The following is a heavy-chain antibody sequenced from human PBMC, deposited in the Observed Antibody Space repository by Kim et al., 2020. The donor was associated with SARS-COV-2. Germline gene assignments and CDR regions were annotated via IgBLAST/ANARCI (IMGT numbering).Heavy chain of an antibody. CDR2: GSNK. CDR3: AKSRAFDI. V-gene: IGHV3-30*02. Sequence: GSNKYYADSVKGRFTISRDNSKNTLYLQMNSLRAEDTAVYYCAKSRAFDIWGQGTMVTVSS. J-gene: IGHJ3*02.